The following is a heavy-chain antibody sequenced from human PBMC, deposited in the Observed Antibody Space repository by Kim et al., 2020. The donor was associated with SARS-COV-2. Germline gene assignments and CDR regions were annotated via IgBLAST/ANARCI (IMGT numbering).Heavy chain of an antibody. V-gene: IGHV4-59*09. D-gene: IGHD2-2*01. Sequence: PALKSRVHVSVDTSKTPFSLKLNSVTAADTAVYYCARGKNVVAPYYFDYWGQGTLVTVSS. J-gene: IGHJ4*02. CDR3: ARGKNVVAPYYFDY.